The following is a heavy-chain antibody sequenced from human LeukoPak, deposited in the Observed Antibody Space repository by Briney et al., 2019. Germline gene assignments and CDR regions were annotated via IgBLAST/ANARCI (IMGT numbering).Heavy chain of an antibody. D-gene: IGHD3-22*01. CDR3: AGPLGDYYDSSGYHR. V-gene: IGHV3-21*01. CDR1: GFTFSSYS. CDR2: ISSSSSYI. J-gene: IGHJ4*02. Sequence: PGGSLRLSCAASGFTFSSYSMNWVRQAPGKGLEWVSSISSSSSYIYYADSVKGRFTISRDNAKNSLYLQMNSLRAEDTAVYYCAGPLGDYYDSSGYHRWGQGTLVTVSS.